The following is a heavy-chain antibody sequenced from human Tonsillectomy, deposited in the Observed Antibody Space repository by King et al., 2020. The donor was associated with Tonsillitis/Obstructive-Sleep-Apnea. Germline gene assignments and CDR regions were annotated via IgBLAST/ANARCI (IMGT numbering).Heavy chain of an antibody. CDR3: ARDLYEDGYNGMQGY. J-gene: IGHJ4*02. Sequence: HVQLVESGGGVVQPGRSLRLSCAASGFTFSSYAMHWVRQAPGKGLEWVAVISYDGINKYYADSVKGRFTISRDNSKNTLYLQMNSLRAEDTAVYYCARDLYEDGYNGMQGYWGQGTLVTVSS. D-gene: IGHD5-24*01. CDR1: GFTFSSYA. CDR2: ISYDGINK. V-gene: IGHV3-30*04.